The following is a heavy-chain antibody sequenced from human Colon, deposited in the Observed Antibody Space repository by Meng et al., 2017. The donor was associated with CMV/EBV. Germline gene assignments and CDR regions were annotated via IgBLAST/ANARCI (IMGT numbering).Heavy chain of an antibody. CDR2: IRSDGSAT. CDR1: GYTFSDYY. Sequence: VDRLQAGGGGREPGAPVKVSCKTSGYTFSDYYMHWVRQAPGQGLEWMGWIRSDGSATNYAQKFRGRVTMTRDASVSTAYMELSGLTSDDTAVYFCVRSSGWSLFDYWGPGALVTVSS. D-gene: IGHD6-19*01. CDR3: VRSSGWSLFDY. J-gene: IGHJ4*02. V-gene: IGHV1-2*02.